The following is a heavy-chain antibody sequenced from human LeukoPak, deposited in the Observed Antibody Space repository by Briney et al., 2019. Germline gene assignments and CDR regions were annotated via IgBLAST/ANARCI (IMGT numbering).Heavy chain of an antibody. Sequence: ASVKVSCKASGGTFSSYAIRWVRQAPGQGLEWMGGIIPIFGTANYAQKFQGRVTITADESTSTAYMELSSLRSEDTAVYYCACGYSYGHALDLDYWGQGTLVTVSS. V-gene: IGHV1-69*13. CDR2: IIPIFGTA. D-gene: IGHD5-18*01. CDR3: ACGYSYGHALDLDY. J-gene: IGHJ4*02. CDR1: GGTFSSYA.